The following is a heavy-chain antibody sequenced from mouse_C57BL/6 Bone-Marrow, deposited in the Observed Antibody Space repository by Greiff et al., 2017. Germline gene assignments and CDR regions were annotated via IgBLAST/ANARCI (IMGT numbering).Heavy chain of an antibody. CDR1: GYTFTSYG. J-gene: IGHJ2*01. CDR3: ARGELPRDY. V-gene: IGHV1-81*01. Sequence: VQLQQSGAELARPGASVKLSCKASGYTFTSYGISWVKQRPGQGLEWIGEIYPSSGTTYYNEKFKGKATLTADNSSSTAYMELSSLTSEDSAVYFCARGELPRDYWGQGTTLTVSS. D-gene: IGHD5-5*01. CDR2: IYPSSGTT.